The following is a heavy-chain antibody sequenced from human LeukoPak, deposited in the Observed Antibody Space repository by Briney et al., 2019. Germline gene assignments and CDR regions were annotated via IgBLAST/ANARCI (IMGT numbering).Heavy chain of an antibody. CDR3: ARDHCSGGSCYNGMDV. Sequence: SVNVSCKASGGTFSSYAISWVRQAPGQGLEWMGGIIPIFGTANYAQKFQGRVTITADESTSTAYMELSSLRSEDTAVYYCARDHCSGGSCYNGMDVWGQGTTVTVSS. V-gene: IGHV1-69*01. J-gene: IGHJ6*02. CDR1: GGTFSSYA. CDR2: IIPIFGTA. D-gene: IGHD2-15*01.